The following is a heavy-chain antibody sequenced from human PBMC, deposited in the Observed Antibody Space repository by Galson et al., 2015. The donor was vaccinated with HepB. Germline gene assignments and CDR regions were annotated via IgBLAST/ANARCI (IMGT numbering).Heavy chain of an antibody. J-gene: IGHJ3*02. CDR2: IIPIFGTA. V-gene: IGHV1-69*13. CDR1: GGTFSSYA. CDR3: ARDRVMTTVTFDAFDI. Sequence: SVKVSCKASGGTFSSYAISWVRQAPGQGLEWMGGIIPIFGTANYAQKFQGRVTITADESTSTAYMKLSSLRSEDTAVYYCARDRVMTTVTFDAFDIWGQGTMVTVSS. D-gene: IGHD4-17*01.